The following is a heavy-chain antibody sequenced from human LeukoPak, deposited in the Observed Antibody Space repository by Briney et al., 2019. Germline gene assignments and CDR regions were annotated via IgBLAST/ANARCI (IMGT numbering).Heavy chain of an antibody. Sequence: PGGSLRLSCAASGFTFNSYALSWVRQAREKGLEWVSTIGGGGENTYYADSVKGRFTISRDSSKNTVYLHMKSLRAEDTAVYFCAKVLTGSQDYWGQGTLVTVTS. D-gene: IGHD1-14*01. CDR3: AKVLTGSQDY. V-gene: IGHV3-23*01. CDR1: GFTFNSYA. J-gene: IGHJ4*02. CDR2: IGGGGENT.